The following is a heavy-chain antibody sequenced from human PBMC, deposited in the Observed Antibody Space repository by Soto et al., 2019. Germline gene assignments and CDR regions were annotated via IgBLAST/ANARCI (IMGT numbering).Heavy chain of an antibody. CDR2: IWYDGSNK. Sequence: QVQLVESGGGVVQPGRSLRLSCAASGFTFSSYGMHWVRQAPGKGLEWVAVIWYDGSNKYYADSVKGRFTISGDNSKNTLDLQMNSLRAEDTAVYYCARGGFSVVAAPLAFDIWGQGTMVTVSS. CDR1: GFTFSSYG. V-gene: IGHV3-33*01. CDR3: ARGGFSVVAAPLAFDI. D-gene: IGHD2-15*01. J-gene: IGHJ3*02.